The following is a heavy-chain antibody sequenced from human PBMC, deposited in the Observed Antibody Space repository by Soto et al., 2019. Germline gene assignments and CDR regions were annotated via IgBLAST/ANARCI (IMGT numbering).Heavy chain of an antibody. CDR3: ARDLKIVATISFCGDAFDI. J-gene: IGHJ3*02. CDR2: ISSSSSYI. CDR1: GFTFSSYS. V-gene: IGHV3-21*01. D-gene: IGHD5-12*01. Sequence: EVQLVESGGGLVKPGGSLRLSCAASGFTFSSYSMNWVRQAPGKGLEWVSSISSSSSYIYYADSVKGRFTISRDNAKNSLYLEMNSLRAEDTAVYYCARDLKIVATISFCGDAFDIWGQGTMVTVSS.